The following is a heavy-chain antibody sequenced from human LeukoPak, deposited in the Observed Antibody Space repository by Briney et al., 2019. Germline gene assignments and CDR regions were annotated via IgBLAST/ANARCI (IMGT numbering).Heavy chain of an antibody. Sequence: GGSLRLSCVASGFNYNTYWMSWVRQAPGKGLEWVANIKQDGSEKNYVDHVKGRFTISRDNAKNSLYLQMNSLRAEDTAIYYCTRDYRGTFDYWGQGTLVTVSS. CDR3: TRDYRGTFDY. V-gene: IGHV3-7*03. CDR1: GFNYNTYW. CDR2: IKQDGSEK. D-gene: IGHD1-26*01. J-gene: IGHJ4*02.